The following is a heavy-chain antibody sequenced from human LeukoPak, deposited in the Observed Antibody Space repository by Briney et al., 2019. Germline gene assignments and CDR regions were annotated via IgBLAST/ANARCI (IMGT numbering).Heavy chain of an antibody. CDR2: TYYRSKWYN. CDR1: GDSVSSNSAA. D-gene: IGHD2-2*01. J-gene: IGHJ4*02. CDR3: ARAHQVPAAMRGYYFDY. Sequence: SQTLSLTFAISGDSVSSNSAAWNWLRQSPSRGLEWLGSTYYRSKWYNDYAVSVKSRITINPDTSKNQFSLQLTSVTPEDTAVYYCARAHQVPAAMRGYYFDYWGQGTLVTVSS. V-gene: IGHV6-1*01.